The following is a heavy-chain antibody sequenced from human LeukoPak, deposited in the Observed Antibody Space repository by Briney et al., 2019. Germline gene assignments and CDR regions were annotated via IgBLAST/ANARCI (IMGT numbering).Heavy chain of an antibody. Sequence: GGSLRLSCVASGFSLSNFQMYWVRRAPGKGLEWVSIISLDGSTEFYADSVKGRFTISRDTASNTMHLEMNNLRIEDTAVYYCMRDYMGWFDPWGQGSLVTVSS. CDR2: ISLDGSTE. D-gene: IGHD3-10*01. CDR3: MRDYMGWFDP. J-gene: IGHJ5*02. CDR1: GFSLSNFQ. V-gene: IGHV3-30-3*01.